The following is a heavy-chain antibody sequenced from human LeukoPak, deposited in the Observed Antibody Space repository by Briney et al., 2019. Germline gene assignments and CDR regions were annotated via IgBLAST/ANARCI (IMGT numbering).Heavy chain of an antibody. V-gene: IGHV3-23*01. CDR1: GFTFSSYA. D-gene: IGHD3-3*01. CDR2: ISGSGGST. Sequence: RSGGSLRLSCAASGFTFSSYAMSWVRQAPGKGLEWVSAISGSGGSTYYADSVKGRFTISRDNSKNTLYLQMNSLRAEDTAVYYCAKMDDFWSGYDGYWGQGTLVTVSS. CDR3: AKMDDFWSGYDGY. J-gene: IGHJ4*02.